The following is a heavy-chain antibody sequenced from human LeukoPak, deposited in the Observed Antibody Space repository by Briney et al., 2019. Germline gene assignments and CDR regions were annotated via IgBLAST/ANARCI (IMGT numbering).Heavy chain of an antibody. CDR3: ARDSRILPYDFYMDV. CDR2: IHTSGST. J-gene: IGHJ6*03. Sequence: PSETLSLTCTVSGDSISSSYWGWIRQPAGKGLEWIGRIHTSGSTYYNPSLKSRVTISVDTSKNQLSLKLKSVTAADTAVYYCARDSRILPYDFYMDVWGKGTMVTVSS. CDR1: GDSISSSY. V-gene: IGHV4-4*07. D-gene: IGHD5-18*01.